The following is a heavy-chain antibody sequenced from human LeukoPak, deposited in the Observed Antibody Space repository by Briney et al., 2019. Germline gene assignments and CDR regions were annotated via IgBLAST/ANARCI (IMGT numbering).Heavy chain of an antibody. J-gene: IGHJ6*02. V-gene: IGHV1-69*04. Sequence: GASVKVSCKASGGTFSSYAISWVRQAPGQGLEWMGRIIPILGIANYAQKFQGRVTITADKSTSTAYMELSSLRSEDTAVYYCARDAGYCSSTSCYEGYYYYGMDVWGQGTTVTVSS. CDR1: GGTFSSYA. CDR3: ARDAGYCSSTSCYEGYYYYGMDV. CDR2: IIPILGIA. D-gene: IGHD2-2*01.